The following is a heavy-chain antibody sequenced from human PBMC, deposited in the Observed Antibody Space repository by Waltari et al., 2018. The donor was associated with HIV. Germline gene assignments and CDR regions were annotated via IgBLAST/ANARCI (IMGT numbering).Heavy chain of an antibody. CDR2: IKQEGSQK. V-gene: IGHV3-7*01. D-gene: IGHD1-1*01. CDR3: TKGTTHDN. Sequence: EVRLVESGGGLVQPGGSLRLSCAVSGFNFNNYWMTWVRQAPGKGLEWVSNIKQEGSQKHYVDSAKGRLTISRDNAKNSVFLQMNDLREDDTATYYCTKGTTHDNWGQGTLVTVSS. CDR1: GFNFNNYW. J-gene: IGHJ4*02.